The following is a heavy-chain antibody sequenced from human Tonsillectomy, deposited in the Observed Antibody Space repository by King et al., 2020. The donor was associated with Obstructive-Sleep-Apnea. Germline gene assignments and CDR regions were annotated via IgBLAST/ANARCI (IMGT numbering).Heavy chain of an antibody. V-gene: IGHV3-11*06. J-gene: IGHJ3*01. Sequence: VQLVESGGGLVKPGRSLRLCCAASGFTFSDYYMSWIRQAPAKGLEWVSDISSSSSYTNYADSVKGRFTISRDNAKNSLYLQMNNLRGEDTAVYYCVRRTVTTAADAFDLWGQGTLVTVSS. CDR3: VRRTVTTAADAFDL. CDR2: ISSSSSYT. D-gene: IGHD4-17*01. CDR1: GFTFSDYY.